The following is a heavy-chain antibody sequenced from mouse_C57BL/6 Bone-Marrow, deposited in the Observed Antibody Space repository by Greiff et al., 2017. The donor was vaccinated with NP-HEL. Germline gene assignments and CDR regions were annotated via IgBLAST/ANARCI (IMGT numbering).Heavy chain of an antibody. CDR2: IRSKSNNYAT. CDR1: GFSFNTYA. D-gene: IGHD2-2*01. Sequence: EVKLLESGGGLVQPKGSLKLSCAASGFSFNTYAMNWVRQAPGKGLEWVARIRSKSNNYATYYADSVKDRFTISRDDSESMLYLQMNNLKTEDTAMYYCVRLWLRRGDYWGQGTSVTVSS. V-gene: IGHV10-1*01. J-gene: IGHJ4*01. CDR3: VRLWLRRGDY.